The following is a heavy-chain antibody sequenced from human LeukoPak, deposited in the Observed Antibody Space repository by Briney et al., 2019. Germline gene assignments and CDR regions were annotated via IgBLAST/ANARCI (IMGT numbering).Heavy chain of an antibody. CDR3: ARGSPPDYCSSTSCYDDY. CDR1: SGSISSSNYY. Sequence: SETLSLTCPVSSGSISSSNYYWGWIRQPPGKGLEWIGSIFYGRTTYYNPSLKSRVTISVDTSKNQFSLKLTSVTAADTAVYFCARGSPPDYCSSTSCYDDYWGQGTLVTVSS. J-gene: IGHJ4*02. CDR2: IFYGRTT. D-gene: IGHD2-2*01. V-gene: IGHV4-39*01.